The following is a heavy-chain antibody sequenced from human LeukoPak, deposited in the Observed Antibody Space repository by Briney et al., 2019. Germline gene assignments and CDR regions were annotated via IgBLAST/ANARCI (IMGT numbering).Heavy chain of an antibody. D-gene: IGHD6-13*01. CDR3: ARASSWYVNYYYYYGMDV. Sequence: SETLSLTCTVSGYSISSGYYWGWIRQPPGKGLEWIGSIYYSRSTYYNPSLKSRVTISVDTSKNQFSLKLSSVTAADTAVYYCARASSWYVNYYYYYGMDVWGQGTTVTVSS. J-gene: IGHJ6*02. CDR2: IYYSRST. V-gene: IGHV4-38-2*02. CDR1: GYSISSGYY.